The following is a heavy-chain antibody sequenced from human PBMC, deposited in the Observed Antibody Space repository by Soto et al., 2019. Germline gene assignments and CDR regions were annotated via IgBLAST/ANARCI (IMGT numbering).Heavy chain of an antibody. Sequence: SATLSLTCTGSGGSISSTSYSWGWIRQPPGKGLEWIGSIYYSGSTYYNPSLKSRVTISVDTSKNQFSLKLSSVTAADTAVYYCACIFSGGYGYGFYYYGMDVWGQGTTVT. CDR1: GGSISSTSYS. J-gene: IGHJ6*02. D-gene: IGHD5-18*01. CDR3: ACIFSGGYGYGFYYYGMDV. CDR2: IYYSGST. V-gene: IGHV4-39*01.